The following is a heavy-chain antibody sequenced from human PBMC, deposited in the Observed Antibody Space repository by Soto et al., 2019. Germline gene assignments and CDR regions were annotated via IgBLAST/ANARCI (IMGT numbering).Heavy chain of an antibody. Sequence: PGDSLKISCKGSGYTFTNYWIAWVRPMPGKGLEWMGIIFPGDSETRYSPSFQGQVTMSADTSISTAYLEVRRLTSDDTAVYYCARDLSRQSWKWFDPWGPGTRVTVSS. CDR2: IFPGDSET. V-gene: IGHV5-51*01. J-gene: IGHJ5*02. D-gene: IGHD1-1*01. CDR1: GYTFTNYW. CDR3: ARDLSRQSWKWFDP.